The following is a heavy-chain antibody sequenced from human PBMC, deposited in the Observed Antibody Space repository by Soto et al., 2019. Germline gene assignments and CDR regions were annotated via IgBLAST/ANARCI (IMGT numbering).Heavy chain of an antibody. CDR1: GGSISSYY. V-gene: IGHV4-59*01. Sequence: LSLTCTVSGGSISSYYWSWIRQPPGKGLEWIGYIYYSGSTNYNPSLKSRVTISVDTSKNQFSLKLSSVTAADTAVYYCAGSYCSGGSCYSGGADYWGQGTLVTVSS. J-gene: IGHJ4*02. CDR2: IYYSGST. CDR3: AGSYCSGGSCYSGGADY. D-gene: IGHD2-15*01.